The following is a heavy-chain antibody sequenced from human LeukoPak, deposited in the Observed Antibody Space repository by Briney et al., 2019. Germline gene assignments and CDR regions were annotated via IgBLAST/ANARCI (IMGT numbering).Heavy chain of an antibody. D-gene: IGHD6-19*01. J-gene: IGHJ4*02. V-gene: IGHV4-59*01. Sequence: SETLSLTCTVSGGSISSYYWSWIRQPPGKGLEWIGYIYYSGSTNYNPSLKSRVTTSVDTSKNQFSLKLSSVTAADTAVYYCARGGSSGWYVEFDYWGQGTLVTVSS. CDR1: GGSISSYY. CDR3: ARGGSSGWYVEFDY. CDR2: IYYSGST.